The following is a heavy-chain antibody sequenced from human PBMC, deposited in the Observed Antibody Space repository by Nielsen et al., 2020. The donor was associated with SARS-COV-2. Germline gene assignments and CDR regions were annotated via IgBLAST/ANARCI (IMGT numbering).Heavy chain of an antibody. CDR1: GFTFSSYA. V-gene: IGHV3-23*01. Sequence: GESLKISCAASGFTFSSYAMSWVRQAPGKGLEWVSATSGSGGSTYYADSVKGRFTISRDNSKNTLYLQMNSLRAEDTAVYYCARAFGVVTPYYFDYWGQGTLVTVSS. J-gene: IGHJ4*02. CDR3: ARAFGVVTPYYFDY. CDR2: TSGSGGST. D-gene: IGHD3-3*01.